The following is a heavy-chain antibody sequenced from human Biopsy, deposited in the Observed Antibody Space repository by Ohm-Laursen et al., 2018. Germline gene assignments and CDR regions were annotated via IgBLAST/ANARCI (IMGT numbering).Heavy chain of an antibody. V-gene: IGHV3-23*01. CDR3: AKLGHMVRGVTPDDF. CDR2: ITPSERSA. Sequence: ETLSLTCTVSRASISNGGYFWSWVRQRPGKGLEWVSAITPSERSAFYASSVEGRFSVSRDNSKNILFLQMNGLRVDDTGVYYCAKLGHMVRGVTPDDFWGQGTLVIVSS. CDR1: RASISNGGYF. D-gene: IGHD3-10*01. J-gene: IGHJ4*02.